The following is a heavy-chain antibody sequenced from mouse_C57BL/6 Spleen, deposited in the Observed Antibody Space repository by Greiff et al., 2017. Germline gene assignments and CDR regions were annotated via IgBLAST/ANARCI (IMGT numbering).Heavy chain of an antibody. D-gene: IGHD1-1*01. CDR2: ISYSGST. V-gene: IGHV3-8*01. Sequence: DVKLQESGPGLAKPSQTLSLTCSVTGYSITSDYWNWIRKFPGNKLEYMGYISYSGSTYYNPSLKSRISITRDTSKNQYYLQLNSVTTEDTAKYYCARGPFITTVVGAMDYWGQGTSVTVSS. J-gene: IGHJ4*01. CDR3: ARGPFITTVVGAMDY. CDR1: GYSITSDY.